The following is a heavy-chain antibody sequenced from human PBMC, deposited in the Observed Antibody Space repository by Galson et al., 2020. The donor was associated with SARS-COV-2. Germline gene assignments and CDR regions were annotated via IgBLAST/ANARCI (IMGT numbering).Heavy chain of an antibody. V-gene: IGHV5-10-1*01. D-gene: IGHD4-17*01. CDR1: GYSFSNFW. Sequence: GESLKISCEGSGYSFSNFWVTWVRQMPGKGLEWMGTIDPSDSYTNYSPSFQGHVTISVDKSMNTAHLQWASLKALDTAMYYCARQVSMTAVTTNWFDHWGQGTLVTVSS. CDR2: IDPSDSYT. J-gene: IGHJ5*02. CDR3: ARQVSMTAVTTNWFDH.